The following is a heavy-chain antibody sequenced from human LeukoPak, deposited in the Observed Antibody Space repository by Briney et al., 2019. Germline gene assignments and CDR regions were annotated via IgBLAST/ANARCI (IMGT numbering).Heavy chain of an antibody. J-gene: IGHJ6*02. V-gene: IGHV1-46*01. D-gene: IGHD2-15*01. Sequence: ASVKVSCKASGYTFTSYYMHWVRQAPGQGLEWMGIINPSGGSTSYAQKFQGRVTMTRDTSTSTVYMELSSLRSEDTAVYYCAVLTSIVVVAANYYYYGMDVWGQGTTVTVSS. CDR2: INPSGGST. CDR1: GYTFTSYY. CDR3: AVLTSIVVVAANYYYYGMDV.